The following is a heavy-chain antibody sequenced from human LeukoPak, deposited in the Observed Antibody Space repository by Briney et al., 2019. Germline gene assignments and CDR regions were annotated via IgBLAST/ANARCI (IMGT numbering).Heavy chain of an antibody. Sequence: GGSLRLSCAASGFAFSSYGMHWVRQAPGKGLEWVAVIWYDGSNKYYADSVKGRFTISRDNSKNTLYLQMSSLRAEDTAVYYCARAPVPGRSSYYMDVWGKGTTVTVSS. CDR1: GFAFSSYG. V-gene: IGHV3-33*01. J-gene: IGHJ6*03. D-gene: IGHD6-6*01. CDR3: ARAPVPGRSSYYMDV. CDR2: IWYDGSNK.